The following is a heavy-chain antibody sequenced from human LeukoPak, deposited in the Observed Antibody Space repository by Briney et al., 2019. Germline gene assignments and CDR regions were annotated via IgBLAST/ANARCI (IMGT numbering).Heavy chain of an antibody. D-gene: IGHD6-6*01. Sequence: SETLSLTCSVSAGSIISYYWSWIRQPAGKGLEWIGIIYHSGSTYYNPSPKSRVTISVDTSKIQFYLKMSSVTAVEKGVYYCARVESEYSWDYWGQGTMVTVCS. CDR1: AGSIISYY. J-gene: IGHJ4*02. CDR2: IYHSGST. CDR3: ARVESEYSWDY. V-gene: IGHV4-59*08.